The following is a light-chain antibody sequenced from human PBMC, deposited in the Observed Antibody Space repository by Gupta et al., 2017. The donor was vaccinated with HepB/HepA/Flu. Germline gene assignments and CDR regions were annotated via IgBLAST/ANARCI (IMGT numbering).Light chain of an antibody. J-gene: IGKJ1*01. Sequence: DIQLTQPPSTWPASVGDRVTITCRASQMISSWLAWYQQKPGKAPKLLIYEMSMLEGGVPSRFSGGGSGTEFTLTIGSLQSDDIATYYCQQYTNYFWTFGRGTKVETK. V-gene: IGKV1-5*03. CDR3: QQYTNYFWT. CDR1: QMISSW. CDR2: EMS.